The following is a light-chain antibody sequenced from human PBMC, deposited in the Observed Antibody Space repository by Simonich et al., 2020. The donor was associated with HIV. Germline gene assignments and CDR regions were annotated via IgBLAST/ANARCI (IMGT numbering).Light chain of an antibody. V-gene: IGLV7-46*01. CDR3: LLTYGGARV. J-gene: IGLJ2*01. CDR2: DTT. CDR1: TGAVTSGHF. Sequence: QAVVTQEPSLTVSPGGTLPLTCGSSTGAVTSGHFPYWFQQKAGQAPRTLIYDTTSKHSWTPARFSGSLLGGKAALTLSGAQAEDEAEYYCLLTYGGARVFGGGTKLTVL.